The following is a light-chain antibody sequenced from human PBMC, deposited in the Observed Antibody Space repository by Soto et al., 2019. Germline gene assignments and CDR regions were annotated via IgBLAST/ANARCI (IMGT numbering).Light chain of an antibody. CDR3: TSYTTSSTPV. CDR1: SSDIGNYNY. CDR2: DVS. V-gene: IGLV2-14*01. J-gene: IGLJ2*01. Sequence: QSALTQPASVSGSPGQSITISCAGTSSDIGNYNYVSWYQQYPGKAPKLMIYDVSSRPSGVSSRFSGSKSGNTASLTISGLQAEDEADYYCTSYTTSSTPVFGGGTKRTVL.